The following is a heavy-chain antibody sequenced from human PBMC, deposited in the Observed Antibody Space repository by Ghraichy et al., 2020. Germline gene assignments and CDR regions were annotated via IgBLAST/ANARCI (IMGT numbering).Heavy chain of an antibody. CDR1: GGSFSGYY. CDR3: AWTYYYDSSGFPLTRGAFDI. CDR2: INHSGST. Sequence: SETLSLTCAVYGGSFSGYYWSWIRQPPGKGLEWIGEINHSGSTNYNPSLKSRVTISVDTSKNQFSLKLSSVTAADTAVYYCAWTYYYDSSGFPLTRGAFDIWAQGKMVTVSS. V-gene: IGHV4-34*01. D-gene: IGHD3-22*01. J-gene: IGHJ3*02.